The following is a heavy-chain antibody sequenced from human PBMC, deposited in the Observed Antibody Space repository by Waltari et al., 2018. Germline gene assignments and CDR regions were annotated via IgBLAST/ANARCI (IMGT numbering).Heavy chain of an antibody. CDR2: DGNKAQVYIT. V-gene: IGHV3-72*01. CDR3: SSRHSGSSDY. CDR1: GFTFSDHY. J-gene: IGHJ4*02. Sequence: EVQLVESGGGLVQPGGSLRLSCAISGFTFSDHYIDWVRQAPGKGLEWVGRDGNKAQVYITEYAASVKGRFIISRDDSKNSLYLQMDSLKTEDTAMYYCSSRHSGSSDYWGQGTLVTVSS. D-gene: IGHD1-26*01.